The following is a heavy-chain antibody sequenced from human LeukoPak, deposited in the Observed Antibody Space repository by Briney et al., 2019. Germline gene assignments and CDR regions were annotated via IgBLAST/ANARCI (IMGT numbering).Heavy chain of an antibody. CDR3: ASPGSIAARGAFDI. Sequence: PGGSLRLSCAASGFTFSSYSMNWVRQAPGKGLEWVAVISYDGSNKYYADSVKGRFTISRDNSKNTLYLQMNSLRAEDTAVYYCASPGSIAARGAFDIWGQGTMVTVSS. V-gene: IGHV3-30*03. J-gene: IGHJ3*02. CDR2: ISYDGSNK. CDR1: GFTFSSYS. D-gene: IGHD6-6*01.